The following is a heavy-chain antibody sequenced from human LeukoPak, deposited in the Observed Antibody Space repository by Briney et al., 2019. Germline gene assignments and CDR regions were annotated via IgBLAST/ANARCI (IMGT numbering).Heavy chain of an antibody. Sequence: SETLSLTCTVSGGSVTRGAYSWTWIRQPVGKGLEWIGRIYTSGDTKCNPSLKSRVTISVGASNNQFSLKLTSVTAADTVVYYCASGDYGAGSPVMRYWGHGTLVIVSS. CDR1: GGSVTRGAYS. D-gene: IGHD3-10*01. CDR3: ASGDYGAGSPVMRY. V-gene: IGHV4-61*02. J-gene: IGHJ4*01. CDR2: IYTSGDT.